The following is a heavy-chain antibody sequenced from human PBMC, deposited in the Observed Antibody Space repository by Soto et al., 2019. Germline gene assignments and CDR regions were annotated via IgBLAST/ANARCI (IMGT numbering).Heavy chain of an antibody. CDR1: GFTFDRYA. J-gene: IGHJ4*02. CDR2: ISSDSATV. D-gene: IGHD1-26*01. V-gene: IGHV3-48*02. CDR3: ARDHRGAFAY. Sequence: EVQLVESGGGLVQPGGSLRLSCVASGFTFDRYAMHWVRQAPGKGLEWLSCISSDSATVEYSDSVKGRFTMARDDAKNLFNMQMNCLKDEVPAVYYWARDHRGAFAYWGQANRVTVTS.